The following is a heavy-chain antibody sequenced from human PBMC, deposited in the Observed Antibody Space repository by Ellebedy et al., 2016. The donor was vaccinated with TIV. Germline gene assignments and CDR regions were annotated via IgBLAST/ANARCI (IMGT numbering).Heavy chain of an antibody. CDR2: INQDGSAK. V-gene: IGHV3-7*01. J-gene: IGHJ4*02. Sequence: GESLKISCAASGFIFGNYFMNWVRQAPGKGLEWVANINQDGSAKYYVDSVKGRFIISRENAKNSLYLQMNSLRAGDTAVYYCARVTRLSGWQQIDYWGQGTLVTVSS. D-gene: IGHD6-19*01. CDR3: ARVTRLSGWQQIDY. CDR1: GFIFGNYF.